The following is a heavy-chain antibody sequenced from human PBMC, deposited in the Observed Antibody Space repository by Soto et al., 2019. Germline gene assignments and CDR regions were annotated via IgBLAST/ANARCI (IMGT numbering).Heavy chain of an antibody. CDR2: IWNDGRNK. CDR1: GFTFSSHV. J-gene: IGHJ3*02. D-gene: IGHD1-1*01. CDR3: AREVVYNWTDNRYDAFDM. V-gene: IGHV3-33*01. Sequence: QVQLVESGGGVVQPGTSLRLSCAASGFTFSSHVMHWVRQAPGKGLQWVAVIWNDGRNKQYADSVKGRFTISRDNSKNTLYLQMNSLRAEDTAVYYCAREVVYNWTDNRYDAFDMWGQGTMVTVSS.